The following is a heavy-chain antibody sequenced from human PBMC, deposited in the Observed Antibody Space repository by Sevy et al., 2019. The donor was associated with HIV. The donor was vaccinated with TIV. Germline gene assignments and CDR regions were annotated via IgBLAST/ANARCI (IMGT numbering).Heavy chain of an antibody. CDR2: ISNSGGDI. V-gene: IGHV3-11*01. CDR3: AGEGMVSPDAFDS. Sequence: GGSLRLSCAASEFIFSDYYMSWFRQAPGKGLEWVSYISNSGGDIHYADSVKGRFTISRDNTKNSLYLQMNSLRAEDTAVYYCAGEGMVSPDAFDSWGQGTVVTVSS. J-gene: IGHJ3*01. D-gene: IGHD3-10*01. CDR1: EFIFSDYY.